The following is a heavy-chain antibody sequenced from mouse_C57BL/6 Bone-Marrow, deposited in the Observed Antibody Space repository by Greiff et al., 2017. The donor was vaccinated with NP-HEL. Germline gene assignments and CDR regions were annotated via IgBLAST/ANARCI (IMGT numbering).Heavy chain of an antibody. V-gene: IGHV1-87*01. CDR3: SEDSAVYYWAVNWAAWFAY. CDR1: YTFSSRLH. Sequence: LQESGPELARPWASVKISCQAFYTFSSRLHFAIRDTNSWMQWVKQGPGQGLEWIGAFYPGNGDTSYNHKFKGKATLTADKSSSTAYRQLSSLTSEDSAVYYWAVNWAAWFAYWGQGTLVTVSA. J-gene: IGHJ3*01. D-gene: IGHD4-1*01. CDR2: GQGLEWIG.